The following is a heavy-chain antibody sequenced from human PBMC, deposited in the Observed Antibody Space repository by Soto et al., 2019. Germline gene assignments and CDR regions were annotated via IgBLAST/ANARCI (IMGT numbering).Heavy chain of an antibody. CDR3: ARAGRGIAVAGTTPRNWFGP. Sequence: QVQLVQSGAEVKKPGASVKVSCKASGYTFTSYGISWVRQAPGQGLEWMGWISAYNGNTNYAQKLQGRVTMTTDTSTSTAYMELRSLRSEDAAVYYCARAGRGIAVAGTTPRNWFGPWGQGTLVTVSS. CDR1: GYTFTSYG. D-gene: IGHD6-19*01. J-gene: IGHJ5*02. V-gene: IGHV1-18*01. CDR2: ISAYNGNT.